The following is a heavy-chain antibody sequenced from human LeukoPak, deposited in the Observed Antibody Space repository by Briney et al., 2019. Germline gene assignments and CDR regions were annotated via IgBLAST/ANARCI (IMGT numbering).Heavy chain of an antibody. Sequence: SETLSLTCAVYGGSFSGYYWSWLRQPPGQGLEWIGEINHSGSTYSNTSLKSRVTISVDTSKNQFSLRLSSVTAADTAVYYCARRGPGWGIEYSGQGNLVTVSS. CDR1: GGSFSGYY. V-gene: IGHV4-34*01. CDR3: ARRGPGWGIEY. CDR2: INHSGST. D-gene: IGHD6-19*01. J-gene: IGHJ4*02.